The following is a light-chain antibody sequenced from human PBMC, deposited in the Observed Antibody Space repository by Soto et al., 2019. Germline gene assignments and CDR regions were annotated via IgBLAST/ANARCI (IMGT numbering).Light chain of an antibody. J-gene: IGKJ4*01. V-gene: IGKV1-9*01. CDR1: QGIGSY. CDR3: QQLSTYPST. Sequence: IQLTQSPSSLSASVGDRVTITCXASQGIGSYLAWYQQKPGEAPKLLIFAASTLQSGVPSRFSGSGSGTDFTLTISSLQAEDFATYYCQQLSTYPSTFGGGTKVDIK. CDR2: AAS.